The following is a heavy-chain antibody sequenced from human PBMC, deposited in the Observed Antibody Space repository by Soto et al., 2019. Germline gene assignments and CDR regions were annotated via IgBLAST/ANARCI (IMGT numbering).Heavy chain of an antibody. V-gene: IGHV3-7*05. CDR3: ARGGNRGYSSGRGVRFFDY. CDR2: IKQDGSEK. Sequence: EVQLVESGGGLVQPGGSLRLSCAASGFTFSSYWMSWVRQAPGKGLEWVANIKQDGSEKYYVDSVKGRFTISRDNAKNSLYLQMNSLRAEDTAVYYCARGGNRGYSSGRGVRFFDYWGQGTLVTVSS. D-gene: IGHD6-19*01. J-gene: IGHJ4*02. CDR1: GFTFSSYW.